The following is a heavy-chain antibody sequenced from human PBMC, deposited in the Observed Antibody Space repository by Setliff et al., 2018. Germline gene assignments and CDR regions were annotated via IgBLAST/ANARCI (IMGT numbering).Heavy chain of an antibody. Sequence: TSETLSLTCAVYGGSFSGYYWSWIRQPPGKGLEWIGEINHSGSTNYNPSLKSRVTISVDTSKNQFSLKLSSVTAADTAVYYCARELYYYGSGSWTFDPWGQGTLVTVSS. CDR3: ARELYYYGSGSWTFDP. D-gene: IGHD3-10*01. J-gene: IGHJ5*02. V-gene: IGHV4-34*01. CDR2: INHSGST. CDR1: GGSFSGYY.